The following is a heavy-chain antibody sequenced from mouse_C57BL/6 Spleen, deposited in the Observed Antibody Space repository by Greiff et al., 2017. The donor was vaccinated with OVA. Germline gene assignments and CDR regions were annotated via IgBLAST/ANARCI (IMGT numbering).Heavy chain of an antibody. CDR3: ANYYGSRDYAMDY. Sequence: DVKLVESGGGLVKPGGSLKLSCAASGFTFSSYAMSWVRQTPEKRLEWVATISDGGSYTYYPDNVKGRFTISRDNAKNNLYLQMSHLKSEDTAMYYCANYYGSRDYAMDYWGQGTSVTVSS. V-gene: IGHV5-4*03. CDR2: ISDGGSYT. CDR1: GFTFSSYA. D-gene: IGHD1-1*01. J-gene: IGHJ4*01.